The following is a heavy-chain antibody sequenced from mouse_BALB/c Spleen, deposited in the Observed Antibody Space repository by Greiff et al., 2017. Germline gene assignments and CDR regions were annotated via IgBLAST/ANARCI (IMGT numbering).Heavy chain of an antibody. V-gene: IGHV2-9-2*01. CDR2: IWTGGGT. CDR1: GFSLTSYD. CDR3: VREAPNYYGRGAMDY. D-gene: IGHD1-1*01. J-gene: IGHJ4*01. Sequence: VKLMESGPGLVAPSQSLSITCTVSGFSLTSYDISWIRQPPGKGLEWLGVIWTGGGTNYNSAFMSRLSISKDNSKSQVFLKMNSLQTDDTAIYYCVREAPNYYGRGAMDYWGQGTSVTVSS.